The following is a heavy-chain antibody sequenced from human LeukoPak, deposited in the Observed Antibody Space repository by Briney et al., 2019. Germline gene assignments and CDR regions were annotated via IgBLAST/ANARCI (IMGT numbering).Heavy chain of an antibody. CDR2: ISYDGSNK. D-gene: IGHD2-2*03. CDR3: AREWIDVGAAFDI. V-gene: IGHV3-30-3*01. J-gene: IGHJ3*02. CDR1: GFTFSSYA. Sequence: GRSLKLSCAASGFTFSSYAMHWVRQAPGKGLEWVAVISYDGSNKYYADSVKGRFTISRDNSKNTLYLQMNSLRAEDTAVYYCAREWIDVGAAFDIWGQGTMVTVSS.